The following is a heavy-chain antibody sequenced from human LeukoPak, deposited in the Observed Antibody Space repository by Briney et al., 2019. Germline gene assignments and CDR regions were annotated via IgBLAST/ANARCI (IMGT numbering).Heavy chain of an antibody. D-gene: IGHD2-2*01. CDR3: AKGVVVAPDVTPFDY. Sequence: PGGSLRLSCAASGFTFSSYAMGWVRQAPGKGLEWVAVISYDGSNEYYADSVKGRFTISRDNSKNTLYLQMNSLRAEDTAVYYCAKGVVVAPDVTPFDYWGQGTLVTVSS. J-gene: IGHJ4*02. CDR1: GFTFSSYA. V-gene: IGHV3-30*04. CDR2: ISYDGSNE.